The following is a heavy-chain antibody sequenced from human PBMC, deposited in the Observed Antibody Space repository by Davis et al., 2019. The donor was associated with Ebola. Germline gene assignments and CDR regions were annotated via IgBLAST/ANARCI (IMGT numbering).Heavy chain of an antibody. CDR2: ISSSSSYI. CDR1: GFTFSSYS. J-gene: IGHJ6*03. CDR3: ARESVRFDYYYMDV. D-gene: IGHD3-3*01. Sequence: GESLKISCSASGFTFSSYSMNWVRQAPGKGLEWVSSISSSSSYIYYADSVKGRFTISRDNAKNTLYLQMNSLRAEDTAVYYCARESVRFDYYYMDVWGKGTTVTVSS. V-gene: IGHV3-21*01.